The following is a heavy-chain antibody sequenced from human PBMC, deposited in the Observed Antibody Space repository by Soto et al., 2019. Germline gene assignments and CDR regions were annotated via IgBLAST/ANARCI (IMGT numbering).Heavy chain of an antibody. V-gene: IGHV3-23*01. CDR1: GFTFSGHA. J-gene: IGHJ4*02. CDR2: IIADGGRA. CDR3: ARDPDGIGVADY. Sequence: GGSLRLSCSASGFTFSGHAMGWVRQAPGKGLEWVSAIIADGGRAYYAESVKGRFTMSRDNSKNTLSLQMNTLRAEDTAVYYCARDPDGIGVADYWGQGTLVTVSS. D-gene: IGHD6-19*01.